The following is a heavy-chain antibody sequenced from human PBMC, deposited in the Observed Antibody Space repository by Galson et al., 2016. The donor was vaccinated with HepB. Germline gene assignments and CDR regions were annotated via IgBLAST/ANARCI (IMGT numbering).Heavy chain of an antibody. V-gene: IGHV3-48*02. D-gene: IGHD7-27*01. CDR3: AKGLTGFGY. CDR1: GFTFSNFG. CDR2: ISGSSSPI. J-gene: IGHJ4*02. Sequence: SLRLSCAASGFTFSNFGMNWVRQAPGKGLEWISHISGSSSPIYYADSVKGRFTISRDNAKNSLYLQMNSLRDEDTAVYYCAKGLTGFGYWGQGTLVTVSS.